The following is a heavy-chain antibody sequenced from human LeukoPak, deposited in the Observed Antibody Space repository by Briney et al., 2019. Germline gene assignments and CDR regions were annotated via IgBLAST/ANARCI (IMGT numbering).Heavy chain of an antibody. Sequence: SETLSLTCTVSGGSISSSTYLWGWIRQPPGKGLEWIGSLYYSGNTYYNPPLKSRVTISVDTSKNQFSLKLSSVTAADTAVYYCASSNYYGSGSFDYWGQGTLVTVSS. CDR3: ASSNYYGSGSFDY. J-gene: IGHJ4*02. D-gene: IGHD3-10*01. CDR1: GGSISSSTYL. CDR2: LYYSGNT. V-gene: IGHV4-39*01.